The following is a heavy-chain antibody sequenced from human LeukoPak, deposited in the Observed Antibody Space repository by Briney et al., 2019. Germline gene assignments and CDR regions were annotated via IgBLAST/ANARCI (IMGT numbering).Heavy chain of an antibody. Sequence: GGSLRLSCAASAFSLSDYWMNWVRQAPGKGLEWVAFIRYDGSNKYYADSVKGRFTISRDNSKNTLYLQMNSLRAEDTAVYYCAKEGPRRYDSSGYSYYYYMDVWGKGTTVTVSS. CDR2: IRYDGSNK. D-gene: IGHD3-22*01. CDR3: AKEGPRRYDSSGYSYYYYMDV. CDR1: AFSLSDYW. J-gene: IGHJ6*03. V-gene: IGHV3-30*02.